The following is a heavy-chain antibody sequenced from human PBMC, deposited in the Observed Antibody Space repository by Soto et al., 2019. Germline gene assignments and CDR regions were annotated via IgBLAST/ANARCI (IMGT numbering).Heavy chain of an antibody. V-gene: IGHV3-23*01. J-gene: IGHJ4*02. CDR2: ISGSGGGT. CDR1: GFTFSSYA. Sequence: GGSLRLSCAASGFTFSSYAMSWVRQAPGKGLEWVSSISGSGGGTYYADSVKGRFTFSRDNSKNTLYPQMNSLRAEDTAVYYCAKFGMATTKRSPPYYIDYWGQGALVTVSS. CDR3: AKFGMATTKRSPPYYIDY. D-gene: IGHD1-1*01.